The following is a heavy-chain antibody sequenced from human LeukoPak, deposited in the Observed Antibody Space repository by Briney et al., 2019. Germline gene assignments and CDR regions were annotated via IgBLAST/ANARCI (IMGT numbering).Heavy chain of an antibody. CDR3: AKVANYYGSGSPQGY. J-gene: IGHJ4*02. CDR1: GFTFSSYA. CDR2: ISGSGGST. Sequence: GGSLRLSCAASGFTFSSYAMSWVRQAPGKGLEWVSAISGSGGSTYYADSVRGRFTISRDNSKNTLYLQMNSLRAEDTAVYYCAKVANYYGSGSPQGYWGQGTLVTVSS. D-gene: IGHD3-10*01. V-gene: IGHV3-23*01.